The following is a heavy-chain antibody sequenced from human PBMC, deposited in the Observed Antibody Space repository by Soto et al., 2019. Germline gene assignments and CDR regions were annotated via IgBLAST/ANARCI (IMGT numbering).Heavy chain of an antibody. V-gene: IGHV4-59*01. CDR2: IYYSGST. D-gene: IGHD3-3*01. Sequence: SETLSLTCTVSGGSISSYYWSWIRQPPGKGLEWIGYIYYSGSTNYNPSLKSRVTISVDTSKNQFSLKLSSVTAADTAVYYCARVDDSYYMEVWGKGTTVTVSS. J-gene: IGHJ6*03. CDR1: GGSISSYY. CDR3: ARVDDSYYMEV.